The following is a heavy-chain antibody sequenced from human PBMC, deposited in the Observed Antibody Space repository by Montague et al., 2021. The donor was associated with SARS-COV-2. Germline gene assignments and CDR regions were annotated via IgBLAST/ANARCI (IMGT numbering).Heavy chain of an antibody. V-gene: IGHV4-4*02. D-gene: IGHD3-3*01. CDR3: ARKGSGRSDLAY. Sequence: SETLSLTCVVFGDSISTDNWWTWVRLPPGKGLEWVGENYHTRSTKYKPSLKSGAIMSVDKSWNQSSLRLTSVTAADTAIYYGARKGSGRSDLAYWGQGTLVTVSS. CDR1: GDSISTDNW. J-gene: IGHJ4*02. CDR2: NYHTRST.